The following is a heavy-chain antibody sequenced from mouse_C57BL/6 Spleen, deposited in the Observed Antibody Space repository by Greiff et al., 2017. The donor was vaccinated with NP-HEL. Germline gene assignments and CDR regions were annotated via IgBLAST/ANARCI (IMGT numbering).Heavy chain of an antibody. CDR1: GYAFSSSW. V-gene: IGHV1-82*01. Sequence: QVQLKASGPELVKPGASVKISCKASGYAFSSSWMNWVKQRPGKGLEWIGRIYPGDGDTNYNGKFKGKATLTADKSSSTAYMQLSSLTSEDSAVYFCARYYYGSSYYAMDYWGQGTSVTVAS. CDR3: ARYYYGSSYYAMDY. J-gene: IGHJ4*01. D-gene: IGHD1-1*01. CDR2: IYPGDGDT.